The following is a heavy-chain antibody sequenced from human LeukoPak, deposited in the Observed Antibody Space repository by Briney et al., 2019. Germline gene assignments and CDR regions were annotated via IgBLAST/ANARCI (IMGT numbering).Heavy chain of an antibody. D-gene: IGHD2-15*01. CDR3: ARAIGYSSPFDY. Sequence: ASVKVSXKASGYTFTGYYMHWVRQAPGQGLEWMGRINPNSGGTNYAQKFQGRVTMTRDTSISTAYMGLSRLRSEDTAVYYCARAIGYSSPFDYWGQGTLVTVSS. CDR2: INPNSGGT. V-gene: IGHV1-2*06. J-gene: IGHJ4*02. CDR1: GYTFTGYY.